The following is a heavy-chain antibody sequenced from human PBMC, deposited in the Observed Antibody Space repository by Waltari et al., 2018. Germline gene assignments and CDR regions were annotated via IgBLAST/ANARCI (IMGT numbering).Heavy chain of an antibody. D-gene: IGHD2-2*01. Sequence: EVQLVQSGAEVKKPGESLRISCKGSGSSFNSYWSSLVRQLPGKGLEWMGRIDPSDSYTNYSPSFQGHVTISADKSISTAYLQWSSLKASDTAMYYCALGYCSSTSCYGAFDIWGQGTMVTVSS. J-gene: IGHJ3*02. CDR3: ALGYCSSTSCYGAFDI. V-gene: IGHV5-10-1*03. CDR1: GSSFNSYW. CDR2: IDPSDSYT.